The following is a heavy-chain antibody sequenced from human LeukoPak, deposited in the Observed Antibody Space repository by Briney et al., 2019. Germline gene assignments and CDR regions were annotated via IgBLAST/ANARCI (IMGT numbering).Heavy chain of an antibody. V-gene: IGHV3-30-3*02. CDR2: ISYDGNNK. D-gene: IGHD4-17*01. CDR3: AKDLPLYGTHWGMDV. Sequence: GRSLRLSCAASGFTFSSYAMHWVRQAPGKGLEWVAVISYDGNNKYCTDSVKGRFTISRDNSKNTLYLQVNSLRAEDTAVYYCAKDLPLYGTHWGMDVWGQGTTVTVSS. J-gene: IGHJ6*02. CDR1: GFTFSSYA.